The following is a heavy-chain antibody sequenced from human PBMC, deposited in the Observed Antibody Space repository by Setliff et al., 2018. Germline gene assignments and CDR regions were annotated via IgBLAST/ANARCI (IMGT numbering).Heavy chain of an antibody. CDR1: GFTFNIYA. Sequence: ALRLSCAASGFTFNIYAFNWVRQAPGKGLEWLAVTSYDGKNNYYGDSVKGRVTITADESTRTAHMELSSVRFEDTAVYYCARDTRDRYDTSGHYLSLDYWGQGTLVTVSS. J-gene: IGHJ4*02. V-gene: IGHV3-30*03. CDR3: ARDTRDRYDTSGHYLSLDY. CDR2: TSYDGKNN. D-gene: IGHD3-22*01.